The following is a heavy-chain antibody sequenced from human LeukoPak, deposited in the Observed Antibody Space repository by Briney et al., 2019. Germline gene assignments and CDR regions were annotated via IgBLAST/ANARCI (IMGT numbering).Heavy chain of an antibody. J-gene: IGHJ6*02. D-gene: IGHD2-2*01. CDR3: ASPGEGGVPDALELYGMDV. V-gene: IGHV1-69*13. Sequence: SVKVSCKASGGTFSSYAISWVRQAPGQGLEWMGGIIPIFGTANYAQKFQGRVTITADESTSTAYMELSSLRSEDTAVYYCASPGEGGVPDALELYGMDVWGQGTTVTVSS. CDR2: IIPIFGTA. CDR1: GGTFSSYA.